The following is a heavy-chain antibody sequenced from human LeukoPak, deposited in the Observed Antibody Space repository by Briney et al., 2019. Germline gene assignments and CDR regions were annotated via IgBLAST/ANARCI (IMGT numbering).Heavy chain of an antibody. V-gene: IGHV3-23*01. J-gene: IGHJ4*02. CDR1: GFAFNFFA. D-gene: IGHD3-3*01. CDR3: AKYPSTYPEWFDY. CDR2: INANAGST. Sequence: GGSLRLSCAASGFAFNFFAMSWVRQAPGKGLEWISTINANAGSTYYADSVKGRFSISRDTSKNTLYLQMNSLRAEDTAVYYCAKYPSTYPEWFDYWGQGTLVTVSS.